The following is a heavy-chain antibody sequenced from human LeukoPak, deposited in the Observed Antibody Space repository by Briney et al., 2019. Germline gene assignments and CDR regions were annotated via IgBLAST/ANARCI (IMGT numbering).Heavy chain of an antibody. CDR1: GFTFNTYS. CDR3: LRGDRRDY. J-gene: IGHJ4*02. V-gene: IGHV3-21*06. Sequence: KTGGSLRLSCEASGFTFNTYSMNWARQAPGKGLEWVSSIDSSGGYMFYADSVKGRFIIPRDNAKDSLYLQMNSLRFEDTAVYYFLRGDRRDYWGQGTLVTVSS. CDR2: IDSSGGYM.